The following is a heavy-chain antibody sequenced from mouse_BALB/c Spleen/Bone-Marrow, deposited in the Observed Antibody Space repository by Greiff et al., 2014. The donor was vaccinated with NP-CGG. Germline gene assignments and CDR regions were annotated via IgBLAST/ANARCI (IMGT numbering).Heavy chain of an antibody. CDR3: ASSAYS. D-gene: IGHD2-10*01. CDR2: IDLANGNT. Sequence: EVKLVESGAELVKPGASVKLSCTASGFNIKDTYMHWVRQRPEQGLEWIGRIDLANGNTKYDPKFQGKATITADTSSNTAYLQLSSLTSEDTAVYYCASSAYSWGQGTLVTVSA. CDR1: GFNIKDTY. V-gene: IGHV14-3*02. J-gene: IGHJ3*01.